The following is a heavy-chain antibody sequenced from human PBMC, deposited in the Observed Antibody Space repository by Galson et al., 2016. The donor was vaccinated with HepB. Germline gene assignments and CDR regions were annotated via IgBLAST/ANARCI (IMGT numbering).Heavy chain of an antibody. CDR2: ISVTSTYT. CDR1: GFTFSDYY. J-gene: IGHJ4*02. Sequence: SLRLSCAASGFTFSDYYMSWIRQAPGKGLEWVSYISVTSTYTNYADSVKGRFTVSRDNAKNSLYLQMNTLRAEDTAIYYCARDRGSYCGGDCSDYYFDYWAREPWSPSPQ. D-gene: IGHD2-21*02. CDR3: ARDRGSYCGGDCSDYYFDY. V-gene: IGHV3-11*06.